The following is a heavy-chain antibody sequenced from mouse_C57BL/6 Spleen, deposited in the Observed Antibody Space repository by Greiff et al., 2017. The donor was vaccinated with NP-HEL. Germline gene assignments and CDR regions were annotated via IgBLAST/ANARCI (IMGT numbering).Heavy chain of an antibody. V-gene: IGHV1-81*01. J-gene: IGHJ2*01. Sequence: QVQLQQSGAELARPGASVKLSCKASGYTFTSSGISWVKQRTGQGLEWIGEIYPRSGNTYYNEKFKGKATLTADKSSSTAYMELRSLTSEDSAVYFCARGTAQAPFDYWGQGTTLTVSS. D-gene: IGHD3-2*02. CDR2: IYPRSGNT. CDR1: GYTFTSSG. CDR3: ARGTAQAPFDY.